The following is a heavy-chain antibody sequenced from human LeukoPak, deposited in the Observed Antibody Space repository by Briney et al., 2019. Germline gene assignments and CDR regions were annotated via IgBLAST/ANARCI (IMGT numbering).Heavy chain of an antibody. CDR2: INPSGDST. Sequence: ASVKVSCKASGYTFTSYYMHWVRQAPGQGLEWMGIINPSGDSTSYTQKLQGRLTMTRDTSTNTVYMELSSLRSDDTAVYYCARGATYISGHHDAWGQGTLVTVSS. CDR1: GYTFTSYY. D-gene: IGHD6-19*01. J-gene: IGHJ4*02. CDR3: ARGATYISGHHDA. V-gene: IGHV1-46*01.